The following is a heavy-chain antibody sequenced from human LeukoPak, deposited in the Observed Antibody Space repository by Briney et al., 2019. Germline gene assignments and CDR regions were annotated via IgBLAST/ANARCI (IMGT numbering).Heavy chain of an antibody. D-gene: IGHD6-25*01. CDR2: VYFLGST. CDR3: ARQFLKADWHFDL. CDR1: GDSISSTTDY. J-gene: IGHJ2*01. V-gene: IGHV4-39*01. Sequence: PSETQSLTCTVSGDSISSTTDYWAWIRQSPGKGLEWIGSVYFLGSTPYNPSLKSRLTITMDTSKNQFSLKLTSVTAADTAVYYCARQFLKADWHFDLWGRGTLVTVSP.